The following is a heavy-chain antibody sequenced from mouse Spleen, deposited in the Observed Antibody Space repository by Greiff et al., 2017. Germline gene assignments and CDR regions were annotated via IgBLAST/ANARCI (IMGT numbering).Heavy chain of an antibody. CDR1: GFTFSSYA. J-gene: IGHJ3*01. D-gene: IGHD2-3*01. Sequence: EVKLEESGGGLVKPGGSLKLSCAASGFTFSSYAMSRVRQSPEKRLEWVAEISSGGSYTYYPDTVTGRFTISRDNAKNTLYLEMSSLRSEDTAMYYCARVDGYSAWFAYWGQGTLVTVSA. CDR2: ISSGGSYT. V-gene: IGHV5-9-4*01. CDR3: ARVDGYSAWFAY.